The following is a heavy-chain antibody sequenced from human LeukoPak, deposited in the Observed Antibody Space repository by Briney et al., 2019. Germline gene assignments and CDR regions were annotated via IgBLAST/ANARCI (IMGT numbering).Heavy chain of an antibody. V-gene: IGHV3-9*01. D-gene: IGHD6-13*01. Sequence: GRSLRLSWAPSGFTFSTYATHWVRQAPGKGLEWVSGISLNSGSIGYADSVKGRFTISRDNAKNSLYLQMNSLRAEDTALYYCAKGQPTRYSSSWYFDYWGQGTLVTVSS. CDR3: AKGQPTRYSSSWYFDY. CDR2: ISLNSGSI. J-gene: IGHJ4*02. CDR1: GFTFSTYA.